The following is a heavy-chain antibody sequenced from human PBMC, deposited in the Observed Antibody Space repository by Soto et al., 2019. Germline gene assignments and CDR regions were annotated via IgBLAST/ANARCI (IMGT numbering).Heavy chain of an antibody. Sequence: QVQLVESGGGVVQPGRSLRLSCAASGFTLSNYGMHWVRQAPGKGLEWVAATSFDGSNRYYADSVKGRFTMSRDNSKNTVFLQMNSLRAEDTAVDYCAKDPCSSWYCSFDYWGQGTLVTVSS. V-gene: IGHV3-30*18. J-gene: IGHJ4*02. CDR1: GFTLSNYG. CDR3: AKDPCSSWYCSFDY. CDR2: TSFDGSNR. D-gene: IGHD6-13*01.